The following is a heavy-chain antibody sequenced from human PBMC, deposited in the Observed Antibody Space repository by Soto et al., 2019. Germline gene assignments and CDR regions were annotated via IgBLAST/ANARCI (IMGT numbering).Heavy chain of an antibody. CDR3: ARATTSTAYGMDV. V-gene: IGHV3-74*01. D-gene: IGHD1-1*01. Sequence: EVQLVESGGGLVQPGGSLRLSCAASGFTFSDYWMHWVRQIPGKGLVWVSRINGVGSSTVYADSVKGRFSISRDNVKNILYVHMHSLRVEDTAVYYCARATTSTAYGMDVWGQGTTVTVSS. CDR1: GFTFSDYW. CDR2: INGVGSST. J-gene: IGHJ6*02.